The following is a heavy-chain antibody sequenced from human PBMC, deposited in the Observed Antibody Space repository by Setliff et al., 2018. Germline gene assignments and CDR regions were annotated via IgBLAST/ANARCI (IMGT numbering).Heavy chain of an antibody. CDR3: ARDSGSGFLDY. CDR1: GYTFISYG. Sequence: ASVKVSCKTSGYTFISYGLSWMRQAPGQGLEWMGRISGYNGNTEYAQNLQGRVTMTMDTSTSTAYMELRSLRSDDTAVYYCARDSGSGFLDYWGQGTRVTVSS. CDR2: ISGYNGNT. V-gene: IGHV1-18*01. J-gene: IGHJ4*02. D-gene: IGHD3-10*01.